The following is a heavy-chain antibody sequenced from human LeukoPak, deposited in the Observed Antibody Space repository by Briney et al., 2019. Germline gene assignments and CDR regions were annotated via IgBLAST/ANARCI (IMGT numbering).Heavy chain of an antibody. CDR1: GFTFSSYE. CDR3: AELGITMIGGV. CDR2: ISSSGSTI. D-gene: IGHD3-10*02. J-gene: IGHJ6*04. Sequence: GGSLRLSCAASGFTFSSYEMNWVRQAQGKGLEWVSYISSSGSTIYYADSVKGRFTISRDNAKNSLYLQMDSLRAEDTAVYYCAELGITMIGGVWGKGTTVTISS. V-gene: IGHV3-48*03.